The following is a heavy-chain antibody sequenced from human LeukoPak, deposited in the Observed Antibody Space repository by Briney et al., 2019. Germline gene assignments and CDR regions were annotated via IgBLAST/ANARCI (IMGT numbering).Heavy chain of an antibody. J-gene: IGHJ4*02. CDR2: IRSDGSKK. CDR1: GFSFSSHG. Sequence: GGSLRLSCAASGFSFSSHGMHWVRQAPGKGLEWVAFIRSDGSKKYYADSVKGRFTISRDSFENSLDLQMNSLRAEDTAVYYCAKTLFSSYGDYLLGDWGQGTLVTVSS. V-gene: IGHV3-30*02. D-gene: IGHD4-17*01. CDR3: AKTLFSSYGDYLLGD.